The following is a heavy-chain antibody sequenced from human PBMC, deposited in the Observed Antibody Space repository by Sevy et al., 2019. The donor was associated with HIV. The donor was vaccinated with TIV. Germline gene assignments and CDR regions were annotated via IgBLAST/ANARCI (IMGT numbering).Heavy chain of an antibody. V-gene: IGHV4-59*08. D-gene: IGHD3-10*01. J-gene: IGHJ4*02. CDR1: GGSISSYY. CDR3: ARQPRELNYYGSGSYWGPFDY. Sequence: SETLSLTCTVSGGSISSYYWSWIRQPPGKGLEWIGYIYYSGSTNYNPSLKSRVTISVDTSKNQFSLKLSSVTAADTAVYYCARQPRELNYYGSGSYWGPFDYWGQGTLVTVSS. CDR2: IYYSGST.